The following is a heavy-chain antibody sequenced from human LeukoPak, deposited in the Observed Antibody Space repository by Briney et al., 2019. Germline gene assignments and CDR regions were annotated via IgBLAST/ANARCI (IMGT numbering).Heavy chain of an antibody. Sequence: GGSLRLSCAASGFTFSSYEMNWVRQAPGKGLEWASYISSSGSTIYYADSVKGRFTISRDNAKNSLYLQMNSLRAEDTAVYYCVTGYCSGGSCYSGPYYYYGMDVWGQGTTVAVSS. CDR2: ISSSGSTI. V-gene: IGHV3-48*03. D-gene: IGHD2-15*01. CDR1: GFTFSSYE. CDR3: VTGYCSGGSCYSGPYYYYGMDV. J-gene: IGHJ6*02.